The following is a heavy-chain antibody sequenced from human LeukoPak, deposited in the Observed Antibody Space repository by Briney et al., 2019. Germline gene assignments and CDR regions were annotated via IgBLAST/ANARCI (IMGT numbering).Heavy chain of an antibody. D-gene: IGHD1-26*01. V-gene: IGHV1-8*03. J-gene: IGHJ4*02. CDR1: GYIFIDYE. CDR3: ARDALNSGTNDY. CDR2: MNPKSGDT. Sequence: ASVKVSCKASGYIFIDYEINWVRQATGQGLEWMGWMNPKSGDTGYEQKFQGRVTITRDTSTSTVYMELSSLRSEDTAVYYCARDALNSGTNDYWGQGTLVTVSS.